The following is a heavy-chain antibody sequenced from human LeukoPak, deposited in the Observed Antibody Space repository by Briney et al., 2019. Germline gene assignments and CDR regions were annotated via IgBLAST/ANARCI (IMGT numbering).Heavy chain of an antibody. CDR1: GGTFSSYA. D-gene: IGHD6-6*01. V-gene: IGHV1-69*05. CDR2: IIPIFGTA. J-gene: IGHJ3*02. CDR3: ARAGIAARPNDAFDI. Sequence: SVKVSCKASGGTFSSYAISWVRQAPGQGLEWMGGIIPIFGTANYAQKFQGRVTITTDESTSTAYMELSSLRSEDTAVYYCARAGIAARPNDAFDIWGQGTMVTVSS.